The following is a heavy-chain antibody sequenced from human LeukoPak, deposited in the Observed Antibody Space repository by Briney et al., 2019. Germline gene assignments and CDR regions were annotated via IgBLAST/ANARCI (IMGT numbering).Heavy chain of an antibody. CDR1: GGSISSYY. J-gene: IGHJ5*02. D-gene: IGHD6-13*01. V-gene: IGHV4-59*01. CDR2: IYYSGST. Sequence: SETLSLTCTVSGGSISSYYWSWIRQPPGKGLEWIGYIYYSGSTNYNPSLKSRVTISVDTSKNQFSLKLSSVTAADTAVYYCARESEAAAGTPPPTNWFDPWGQGTLVTVSS. CDR3: ARESEAAAGTPPPTNWFDP.